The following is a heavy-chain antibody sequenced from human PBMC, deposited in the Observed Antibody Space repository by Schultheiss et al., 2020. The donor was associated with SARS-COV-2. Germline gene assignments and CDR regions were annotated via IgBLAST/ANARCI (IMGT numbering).Heavy chain of an antibody. CDR2: IYYSGST. CDR1: GGSISSYY. Sequence: SETLSLTCTVSGGSISSYYWSWIRQPPGKGLEWIGYIYYSGSTYYNPSLKSRVTISVDTSKNQFSLKLNSVTPEDTAVYYCAREVPGTTYLMYWGQGTLVTVSS. J-gene: IGHJ4*02. V-gene: IGHV4-59*12. D-gene: IGHD1-7*01. CDR3: AREVPGTTYLMY.